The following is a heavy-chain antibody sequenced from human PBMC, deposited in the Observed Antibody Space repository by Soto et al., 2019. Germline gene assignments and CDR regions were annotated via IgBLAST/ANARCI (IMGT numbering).Heavy chain of an antibody. V-gene: IGHV1-2*02. CDR1: GYTFTGYY. Sequence: GASVKVSCKASGYTFTGYYMHWVRQAPGQGLEWMGWINPNSGGTNYAQKFQGRVTMTRDTSISTAYMELSRLRSDDMAVYYCARARGALRTSQLSNWFDPWGQGTLVTVSS. J-gene: IGHJ5*02. CDR3: ARARGALRTSQLSNWFDP. CDR2: INPNSGGT. D-gene: IGHD2-2*01.